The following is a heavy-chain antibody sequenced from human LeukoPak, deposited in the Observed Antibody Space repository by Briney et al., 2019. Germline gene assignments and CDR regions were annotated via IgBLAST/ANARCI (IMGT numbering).Heavy chain of an antibody. Sequence: GGSLRLSCAASGFTFSSNWMHWVRHAPGKGLVWVSRINSDGSSTSYADSVKGRFTISRDNAKNSLYLQMNSLRAEDTAVYYCAREITYYYDSSGTPSDYWGQGTLVTVSS. V-gene: IGHV3-74*01. D-gene: IGHD3-22*01. CDR2: INSDGSST. CDR1: GFTFSSNW. CDR3: AREITYYYDSSGTPSDY. J-gene: IGHJ4*02.